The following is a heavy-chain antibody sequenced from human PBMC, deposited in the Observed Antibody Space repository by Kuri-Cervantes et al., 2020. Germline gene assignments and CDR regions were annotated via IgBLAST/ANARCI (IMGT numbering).Heavy chain of an antibody. J-gene: IGHJ3*02. V-gene: IGHV3-30-3*01. CDR1: GFTFSSYA. D-gene: IGHD3-22*01. CDR3: ARGHKYYYDSSGPHDAFDI. CDR2: ISYDGSNK. Sequence: GGSLRLSCAASGFTFSSYAMHWVRQAPGKGLEWVAVISYDGSNKYYADSVKGRFTISRDNSKNTPYLQMNSLRAEDTAVYYCARGHKYYYDSSGPHDAFDIWGQGTMVTVSS.